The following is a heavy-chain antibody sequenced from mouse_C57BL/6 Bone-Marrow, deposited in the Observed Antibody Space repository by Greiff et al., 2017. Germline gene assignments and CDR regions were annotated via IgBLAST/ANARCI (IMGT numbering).Heavy chain of an antibody. CDR2: ILPSIGRT. Sequence: VQLQQSGSELRSPGSSVKLSCKDFDSEVFPIAYMSWVRQKPGHGFEWIGGILPSIGRTIYGEKFEDKATLDADTLSNTAYLELNSLTSEDSAIYYCARLTGGYWNFDVWGTGTTVTVAS. V-gene: IGHV15-2*01. CDR3: ARLTGGYWNFDV. J-gene: IGHJ1*03. CDR1: DSEVFPIAY. D-gene: IGHD4-1*01.